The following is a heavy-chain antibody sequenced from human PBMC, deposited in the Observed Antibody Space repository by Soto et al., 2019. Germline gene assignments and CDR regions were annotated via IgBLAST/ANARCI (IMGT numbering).Heavy chain of an antibody. CDR1: GCSFTSYW. J-gene: IGHJ5*02. V-gene: IGHV5-10-1*01. D-gene: IGHD6-13*01. CDR2: IDPSDSYT. CDR3: ARHQEYSSSRNWFDP. Sequence: PGESLKISCQGSGCSFTSYWISCVRQMTGKGLEWMGRIDPSDSYTNYSPSFQGHVTISVDKSISTAYLQWNSLKASDTAMYYCARHQEYSSSRNWFDPWGQGTLVTVSS.